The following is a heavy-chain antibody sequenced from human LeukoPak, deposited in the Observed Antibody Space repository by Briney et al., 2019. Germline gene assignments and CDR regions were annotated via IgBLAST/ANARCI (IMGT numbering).Heavy chain of an antibody. Sequence: GGSLRLSCAASGFTFSSYEMNWVRQAPGKGLEWVSYISSSGSTIYYADSVKGRFTISRDNAKNSLYLQMNSLRAEDTAVYYCARLGIVVPDYWGQGTLVTVSS. CDR1: GFTFSSYE. V-gene: IGHV3-48*03. D-gene: IGHD2-2*01. CDR3: ARLGIVVPDY. J-gene: IGHJ4*02. CDR2: ISSSGSTI.